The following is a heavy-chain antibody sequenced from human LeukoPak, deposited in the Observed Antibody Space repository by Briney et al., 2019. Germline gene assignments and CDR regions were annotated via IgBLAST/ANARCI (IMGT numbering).Heavy chain of an antibody. CDR3: ARISGSRPFDY. CDR2: IIPILGIA. Sequence: GASVKVSCKASVGTFSSYAISWVRQAPGQGLEWMGRIIPILGIANYAQKFQGRDTITADKSTSTAYMELSSLRSEDTAVYYCARISGSRPFDYWGQGTLVTVSS. V-gene: IGHV1-69*04. CDR1: VGTFSSYA. J-gene: IGHJ4*02. D-gene: IGHD3-10*01.